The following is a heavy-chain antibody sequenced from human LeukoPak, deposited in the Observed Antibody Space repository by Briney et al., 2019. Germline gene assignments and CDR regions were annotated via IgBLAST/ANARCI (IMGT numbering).Heavy chain of an antibody. D-gene: IGHD3-10*01. J-gene: IGHJ5*02. CDR2: INHSGST. Sequence: PSETLSLTCAVYGGSFSGYYWSWIRQPPGKGLEWIGEINHSGSTNYNPSLKSRVTISVDTSKNQFSLKLSSVTAADTAVYYCARLALTYYYGSGSYRTNWFDPWGQGTLVTVSS. CDR3: ARLALTYYYGSGSYRTNWFDP. CDR1: GGSFSGYY. V-gene: IGHV4-34*01.